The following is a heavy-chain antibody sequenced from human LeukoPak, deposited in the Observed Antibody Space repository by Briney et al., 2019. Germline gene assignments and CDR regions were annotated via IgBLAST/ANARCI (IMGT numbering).Heavy chain of an antibody. CDR3: ARDLIIKERRVGPFDY. CDR1: GGTFSSYA. V-gene: IGHV1-69*13. CDR2: IIPIFGTA. Sequence: ASVKVSCKASGGTFSSYAISWVRQAPGQGLEWMGGIIPIFGTANYAQKFQGRVTITADESTSTAYMELSSLRSEDTAVYYCARDLIIKERRVGPFDYWGQGTLVTVSS. J-gene: IGHJ4*02. D-gene: IGHD1-1*01.